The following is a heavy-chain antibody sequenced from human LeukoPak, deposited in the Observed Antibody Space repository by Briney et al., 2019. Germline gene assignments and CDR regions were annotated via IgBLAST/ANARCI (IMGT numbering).Heavy chain of an antibody. Sequence: PGGSLRLSCAASGFTFSSYSMNWVRQAPGKGLEWVSSISSSSSYIYYADSVKGRFTISRDNAKNSLYLQMNSLRAEDTAVYYCARGPGYNWNVNAFDIWGQGTMVTVSS. V-gene: IGHV3-21*01. CDR2: ISSSSSYI. D-gene: IGHD1-1*01. J-gene: IGHJ3*02. CDR1: GFTFSSYS. CDR3: ARGPGYNWNVNAFDI.